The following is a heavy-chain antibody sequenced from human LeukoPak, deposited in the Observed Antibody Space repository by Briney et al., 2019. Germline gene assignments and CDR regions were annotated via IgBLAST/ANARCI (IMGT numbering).Heavy chain of an antibody. CDR3: ARRLSYYYDSSGFDAFDI. D-gene: IGHD3-22*01. V-gene: IGHV4-59*01. CDR1: GGSITSYY. Sequence: PSETLSLTCTVSGGSITSYYWNWIRQPPGKGLEWIGYIYYSGSTNYNPSLKSRVTMSVDTSKNQFSLNLSSVTAADTAVYYCARRLSYYYDSSGFDAFDIWGQGTMVTVSS. J-gene: IGHJ3*02. CDR2: IYYSGST.